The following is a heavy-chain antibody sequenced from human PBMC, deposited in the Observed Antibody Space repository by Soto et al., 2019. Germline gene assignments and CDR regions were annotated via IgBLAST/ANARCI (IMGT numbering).Heavy chain of an antibody. J-gene: IGHJ6*02. V-gene: IGHV4-38-2*01. CDR2: IYHSGST. CDR3: ARTSYSSGWYGGYYYYGMDV. CDR1: GYSISSGYY. D-gene: IGHD6-19*01. Sequence: SETLSLTCAVSGYSISSGYYWGWIRQPPGKGLEWIGSIYHSGSTYYNPSLKSRVTISVDTSKNQFSLKLSSVTAADTAVYYCARTSYSSGWYGGYYYYGMDVWGQGTTVTVSS.